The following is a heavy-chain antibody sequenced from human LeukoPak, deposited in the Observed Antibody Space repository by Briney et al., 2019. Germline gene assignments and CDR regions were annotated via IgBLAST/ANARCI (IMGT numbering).Heavy chain of an antibody. V-gene: IGHV1-2*02. CDR1: GYTFTGYY. D-gene: IGHD3-22*01. CDR3: ARLEDYYDSSGYPNDY. Sequence: ASVKVSCKASGYTFTGYYMHWVRQAPGQGLEWMGWINPNSGGTNYAQKFQGRVTMTRDTSISTAYMELSRLRSDDTAVYYCARLEDYYDSSGYPNDYWGQGTLVTVSS. CDR2: INPNSGGT. J-gene: IGHJ4*02.